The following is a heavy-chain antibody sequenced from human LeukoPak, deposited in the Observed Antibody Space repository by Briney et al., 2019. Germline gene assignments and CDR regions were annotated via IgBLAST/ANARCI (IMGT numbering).Heavy chain of an antibody. J-gene: IGHJ5*02. V-gene: IGHV3-48*03. D-gene: IGHD3-22*01. CDR2: ISSSGSTI. CDR1: GFTFSSYE. Sequence: PGGSLRLSCAASGFTFSSYEMNWVRQAPGEGLEWVSYISSSGSTIYYADSVKGRFTISRDNAKNSLYLQMNSLRAEDTAVYYCARVRGYYDSSGSNWFDPWGQGTLVTVSS. CDR3: ARVRGYYDSSGSNWFDP.